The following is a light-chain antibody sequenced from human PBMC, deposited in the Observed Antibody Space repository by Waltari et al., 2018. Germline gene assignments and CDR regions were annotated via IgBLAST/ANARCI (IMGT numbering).Light chain of an antibody. Sequence: IVFTQSPGTLSLSPGARATPPCRASQSVSRSLAWYQQKPGQAPKLLIYGASTRATGIPDRFSGSGSGTDFSLTISSLEPEDFAIYFCQHYVRLPATFGQGTKVEIK. J-gene: IGKJ1*01. CDR2: GAS. CDR1: QSVSRS. CDR3: QHYVRLPAT. V-gene: IGKV3-20*01.